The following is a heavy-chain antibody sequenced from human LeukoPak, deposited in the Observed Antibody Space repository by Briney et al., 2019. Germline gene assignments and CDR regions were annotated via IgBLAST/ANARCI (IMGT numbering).Heavy chain of an antibody. J-gene: IGHJ4*02. CDR1: GGSISSSSYY. Sequence: KPSETLSLTCTVSGGSISSSSYYWSWIRQPPGKGLEWIGYIYYSGSTNYNPSLKSRVTISVDTSKNQFSLKLSSVTAADTAVYYCASVTMVRGVIAWGQGTLVTVSS. V-gene: IGHV4-61*01. CDR3: ASVTMVRGVIA. CDR2: IYYSGST. D-gene: IGHD3-10*01.